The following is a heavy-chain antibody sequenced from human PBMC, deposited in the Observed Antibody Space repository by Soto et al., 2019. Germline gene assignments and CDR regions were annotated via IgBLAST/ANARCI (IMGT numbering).Heavy chain of an antibody. D-gene: IGHD4-17*01. V-gene: IGHV4-31*03. Sequence: PSETLSLTCTVSGGSISSGGYYWSWIRQHPGKGLEWIGYIYYSGSTYYNPSLKSRVTISVDTSKNQFSLKLSSVTAADTAVYYCASAGYGDYNNYFDYWGQGTLVTVSS. J-gene: IGHJ4*02. CDR2: IYYSGST. CDR3: ASAGYGDYNNYFDY. CDR1: GGSISSGGYY.